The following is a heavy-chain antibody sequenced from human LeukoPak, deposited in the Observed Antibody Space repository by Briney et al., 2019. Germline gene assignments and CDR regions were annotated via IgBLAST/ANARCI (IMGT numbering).Heavy chain of an antibody. D-gene: IGHD4-17*01. V-gene: IGHV3-53*01. J-gene: IGHJ6*03. CDR2: SYSGGSS. CDR3: ARSVNTGYMDV. CDR1: GFTFSSYW. Sequence: GGSLRLSCAASGFTFSSYWMAWVRQVPGKGLEGGSVSYSGGSSYYADSVKGRFTISRDNSKNTLYLQMNTLRAEDTAVYYCARSVNTGYMDVWGKGTTVTVSS.